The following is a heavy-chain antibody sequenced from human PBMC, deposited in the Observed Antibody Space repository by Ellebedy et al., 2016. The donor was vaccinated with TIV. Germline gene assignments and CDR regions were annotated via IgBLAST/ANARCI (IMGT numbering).Heavy chain of an antibody. Sequence: SETLSLTXTVSGGSISSSFYYWGWIRQPPGKGLEWIGSIYYSGSTYYNPSLKSRVTISVDTSKNQFSLKLSSVTAADTAVYYCARHGGGYSYGIDYWGQGTLVTVSS. CDR2: IYYSGST. D-gene: IGHD5-18*01. CDR1: GGSISSSFYY. V-gene: IGHV4-39*01. J-gene: IGHJ4*02. CDR3: ARHGGGYSYGIDY.